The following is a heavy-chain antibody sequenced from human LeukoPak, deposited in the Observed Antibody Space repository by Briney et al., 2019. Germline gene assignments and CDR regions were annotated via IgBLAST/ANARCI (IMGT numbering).Heavy chain of an antibody. J-gene: IGHJ3*02. Sequence: GGSLRLSCVASGFTFGSYAMNWVRQAPGKGLEWVSGINIGGGSTYSADSVKGRFTISRDNSKNTLYLQMNSLRAEDTAVYYCASQGTSGYYGYDAFDIWGQGTMVTVSS. V-gene: IGHV3-23*01. CDR2: INIGGGST. CDR1: GFTFGSYA. CDR3: ASQGTSGYYGYDAFDI. D-gene: IGHD3-22*01.